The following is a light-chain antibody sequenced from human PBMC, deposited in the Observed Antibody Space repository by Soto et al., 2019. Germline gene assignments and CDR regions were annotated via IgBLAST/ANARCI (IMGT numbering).Light chain of an antibody. CDR3: QQSYSVPLT. Sequence: DIQMTQSPSSLSASVGDRVTITCRASQNIVNYLNWYQRKPGKAPKLLIYGASSLQRGVPSRFSGSGSGTDFTLTISTLQPEDVASFYCQQSYSVPLTFSGGTKVDIK. J-gene: IGKJ4*01. CDR2: GAS. CDR1: QNIVNY. V-gene: IGKV1-39*01.